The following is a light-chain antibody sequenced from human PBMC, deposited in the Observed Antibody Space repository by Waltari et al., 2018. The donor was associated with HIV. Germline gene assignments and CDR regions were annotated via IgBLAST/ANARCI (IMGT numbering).Light chain of an antibody. V-gene: IGLV1-44*01. J-gene: IGLJ2*01. CDR1: SSNSGSNA. Sequence: QSVLTQPPSAFGSPGQRLTISCSGSSSNSGSNAVNWYQHLPGTAPTLLLFGNDQRPSGVPARFSGSKSGTSASLAISGLRSEDEGEYYCASWDDSLKVVVFGGGTKLTV. CDR2: GND. CDR3: ASWDDSLKVVV.